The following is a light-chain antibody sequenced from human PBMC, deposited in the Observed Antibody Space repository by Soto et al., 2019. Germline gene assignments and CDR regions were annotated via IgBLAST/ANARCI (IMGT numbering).Light chain of an antibody. V-gene: IGLV7-46*01. CDR2: DTS. J-gene: IGLJ2*01. CDR1: TGAVTSGHY. Sequence: QTVVTQEPSLTVSPGGTVTLTCGSSTGAVTSGHYPYWFQQRPGQAPRTLMSDTSNRHSWTPARFSGSLLGGKAALTLSGAQPEDEADYYCLLSFSGVEVFGGGTKLTVL. CDR3: LLSFSGVEV.